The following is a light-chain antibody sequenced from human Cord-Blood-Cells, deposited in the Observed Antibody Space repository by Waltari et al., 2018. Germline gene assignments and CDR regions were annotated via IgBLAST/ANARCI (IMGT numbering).Light chain of an antibody. CDR1: QSISSN. J-gene: IGKJ2*01. V-gene: IGKV1-39*01. CDR3: QQSYSTPYT. Sequence: DIQMTQSPSSLSASVGDRVTITCRASQSISSNLNWYQQKPGKAPKLLIYAASRLQSGVPSTFSGSGSGTDFTLTISSLQPEDFATYYCQQSYSTPYTFGQGTKLEIK. CDR2: AAS.